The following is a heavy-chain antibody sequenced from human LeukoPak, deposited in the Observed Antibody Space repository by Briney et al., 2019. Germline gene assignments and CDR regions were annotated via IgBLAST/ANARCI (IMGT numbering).Heavy chain of an antibody. V-gene: IGHV3-21*01. CDR2: ISSSSSYI. J-gene: IGHJ5*02. CDR3: AREGSSWSDNWFDP. Sequence: GGSLRLSCAASGFTFSSYSMNWVRQAPGKGLEWASSISSSSSYIYYADSVKGRFTISRDNAKNSLYLQMNSLRAEDTAVYYCAREGSSWSDNWFDPWGQGTLVTVSS. D-gene: IGHD6-13*01. CDR1: GFTFSSYS.